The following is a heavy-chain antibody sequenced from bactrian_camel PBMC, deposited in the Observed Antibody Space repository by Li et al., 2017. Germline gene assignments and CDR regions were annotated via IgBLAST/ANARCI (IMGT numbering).Heavy chain of an antibody. V-gene: IGHV3S6*01. Sequence: HVQLVESGGGSVQAGGSLRLSCSPSGFSLSSYYMTWVRQAPGKEVEWVSGIHASGRDTAYADSVKGRFTISRDDAKNTMYLQMNSLKPEDTAMYYCATKDSFLGLCPTMGWEPTYWGQGTQVTVS. J-gene: IGHJ4*01. CDR1: GFSLSSYY. CDR3: ATKDSFLGLCPTMGWEPTY. CDR2: IHASGRDT. D-gene: IGHD5*01.